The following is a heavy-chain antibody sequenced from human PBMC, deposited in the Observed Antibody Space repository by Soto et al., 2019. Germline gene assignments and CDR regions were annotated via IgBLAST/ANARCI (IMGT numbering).Heavy chain of an antibody. CDR3: ARSSYDILTGSDY. D-gene: IGHD3-9*01. CDR2: INPNSGGT. CDR1: GYTFTGYY. J-gene: IGHJ4*02. Sequence: ASVKVSCKASGYTFTGYYMHWVRQAPGQGLEWMGWINPNSGGTNYAQKFQGWVTMTRDTSISTAYMELSRLRSDETAVFYYARSSYDILTGSDYWGQGTLVTAPQ. V-gene: IGHV1-2*04.